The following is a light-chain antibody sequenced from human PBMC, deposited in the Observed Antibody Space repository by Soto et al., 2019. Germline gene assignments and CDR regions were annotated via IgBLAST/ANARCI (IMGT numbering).Light chain of an antibody. J-gene: IGLJ2*01. CDR1: SSDVGRYNY. Sequence: QSALTQPRSASGSPGQSVTISCTGTSSDVGRYNYVSWYQQHPGKAPKVMIYDVSKRPSGVPDRFSGSKSGNMASLTISGLQAEDEADYYCCSHAGSYTWVFGGGTKVTVL. V-gene: IGLV2-11*01. CDR3: CSHAGSYTWV. CDR2: DVS.